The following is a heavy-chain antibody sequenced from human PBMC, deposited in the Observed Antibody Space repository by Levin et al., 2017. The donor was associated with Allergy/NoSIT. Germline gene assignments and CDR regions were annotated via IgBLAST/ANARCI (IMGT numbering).Heavy chain of an antibody. CDR3: ANLYSSGWTGFDY. V-gene: IGHV3-30-3*01. CDR1: GFTFSSYA. Sequence: GESLKISCAASGFTFSSYAMHWVRQAPGKGLEWEAVISHDGSKKYYVDSVKGRFTISRDNSKNTLYLQMNSLRAEDTAVYYCANLYSSGWTGFDYWGQGTLVTVSS. J-gene: IGHJ4*02. D-gene: IGHD6-19*01. CDR2: ISHDGSKK.